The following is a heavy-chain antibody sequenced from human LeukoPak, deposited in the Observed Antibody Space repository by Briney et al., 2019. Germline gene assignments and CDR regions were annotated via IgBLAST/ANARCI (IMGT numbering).Heavy chain of an antibody. CDR1: GGTFSSYA. D-gene: IGHD3-22*01. CDR2: IIPIFGTA. V-gene: IGHV1-69*05. CDR3: ARGDYYDSSGYSRTEFDY. J-gene: IGHJ4*02. Sequence: SVKVPCKASGGTFSSYAISWVRQAPGQGLEWMGGIIPIFGTANYAQKFQGRVTITTDESTSTAYMELSSLRSEDTAVYYCARGDYYDSSGYSRTEFDYWGQGTLVTVSS.